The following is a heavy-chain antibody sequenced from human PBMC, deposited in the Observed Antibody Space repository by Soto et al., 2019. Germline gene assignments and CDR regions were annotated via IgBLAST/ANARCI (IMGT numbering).Heavy chain of an antibody. D-gene: IGHD6-13*01. CDR1: GGTFSSYA. CDR2: IVPLFRTT. Sequence: QVQLVQSGAEAKKPGSSVKVSCKTSGGTFSSYAISWVRQAPGQGLEWMGGIVPLFRTTNYAQKFQGRVTIPADTCTYTVYMELSGLRSGDTAVYYCARGGYSSTWSNLLDRSGLDVWGQGTTVTVSS. V-gene: IGHV1-69*06. J-gene: IGHJ6*02. CDR3: ARGGYSSTWSNLLDRSGLDV.